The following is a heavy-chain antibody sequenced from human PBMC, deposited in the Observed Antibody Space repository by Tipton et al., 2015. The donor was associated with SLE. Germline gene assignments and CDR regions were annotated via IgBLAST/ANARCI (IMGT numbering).Heavy chain of an antibody. CDR3: ARNFGGGFAY. Sequence: TLSLTCTVSGGSISSNTWWNWVRQPPGMGLEWIGEITRRGKTNYNPSLKSRVTISVDTSKNQFSLNLRSVTAADTAVYYCARNFGGGFAYWGQGTLVTVSS. J-gene: IGHJ4*02. CDR1: GGSISSNTW. D-gene: IGHD3-10*01. CDR2: ITRRGKT. V-gene: IGHV4-4*02.